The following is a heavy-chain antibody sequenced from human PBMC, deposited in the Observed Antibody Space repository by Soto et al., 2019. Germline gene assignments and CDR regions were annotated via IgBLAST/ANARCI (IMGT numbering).Heavy chain of an antibody. D-gene: IGHD6-13*01. Sequence: PWGSLRLSCAASGFTFISYAMIFFRHSPCQWLEWVSSVSGRSDNTYYADSVKGRFIISRDNSKNTLYLQMSSLRAEDTAVYYCARAPPDSSSWYWFDSWGQGTRVTVSS. CDR1: GFTFISYA. V-gene: IGHV3-23*01. CDR3: ARAPPDSSSWYWFDS. J-gene: IGHJ5*01. CDR2: VSGRSDNT.